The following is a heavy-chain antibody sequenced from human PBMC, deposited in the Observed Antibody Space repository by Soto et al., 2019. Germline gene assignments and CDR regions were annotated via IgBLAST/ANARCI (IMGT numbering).Heavy chain of an antibody. CDR3: AKQAGYSSDPFDY. CDR1: GFTFSSYA. Sequence: PGGSLRLSCAASGFTFSSYAMSWVRQAPGKGLEWVSTISGSGSSTDYADSVKGRFTISRDNSKNTLYLQMNSLRAGDTAVYYCAKQAGYSSDPFDYWGQKTQVTVSS. D-gene: IGHD6-19*01. V-gene: IGHV3-23*01. CDR2: ISGSGSST. J-gene: IGHJ4*02.